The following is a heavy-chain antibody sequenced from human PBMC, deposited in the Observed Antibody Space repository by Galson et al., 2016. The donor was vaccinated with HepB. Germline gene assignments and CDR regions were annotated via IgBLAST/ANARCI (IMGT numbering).Heavy chain of an antibody. D-gene: IGHD3-16*01. CDR3: ARDDYFRLGY. CDR1: GFIFSVYN. CDR2: ITSSSDYM. J-gene: IGHJ4*02. V-gene: IGHV3-48*02. Sequence: SLRLSCAASGFIFSVYNMNWARQAPGKGLEWIAWITSSSDYMYYADSVKGRFTISRDNAKNSLYLDMNSLRNEDTAVYYCARDDYFRLGYWGQGTLVTVSS.